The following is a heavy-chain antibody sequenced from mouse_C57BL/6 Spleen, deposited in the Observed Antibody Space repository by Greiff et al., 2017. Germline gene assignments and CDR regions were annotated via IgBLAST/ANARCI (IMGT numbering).Heavy chain of an antibody. V-gene: IGHV1-59*01. Sequence: QVQLQQPGAELVRPGTSVKLSCKASGYTFTSYWMHWVKQRPGQGLEWIGVIDPSDSYTNYNQKFKGKATLTVDTSSSTAYMQLSSLTSEDSAVYYCARNGWDGYFDVWGTGTTVTVSS. CDR2: IDPSDSYT. J-gene: IGHJ1*03. CDR1: GYTFTSYW. D-gene: IGHD4-1*01. CDR3: ARNGWDGYFDV.